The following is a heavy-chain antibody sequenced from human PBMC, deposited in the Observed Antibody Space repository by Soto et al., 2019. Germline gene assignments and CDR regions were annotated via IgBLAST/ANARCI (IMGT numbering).Heavy chain of an antibody. Sequence: QVQLVQSGAEVKKPGASVKVSCKASGYTFTSYGISWVRQAPGQGLEWMGWISAYNGNTNYAQKLQGRVTMTTDTSTRTVNMELRSPRSDNTAVYYCARDRDIVVVPTAISNYYYGMDVWGQGTTVTVAS. V-gene: IGHV1-18*04. CDR2: ISAYNGNT. CDR1: GYTFTSYG. J-gene: IGHJ6*02. CDR3: ARDRDIVVVPTAISNYYYGMDV. D-gene: IGHD2-2*02.